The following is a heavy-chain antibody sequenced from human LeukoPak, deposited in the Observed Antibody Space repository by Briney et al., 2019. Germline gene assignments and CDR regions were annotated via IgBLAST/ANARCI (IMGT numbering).Heavy chain of an antibody. Sequence: PAGSLRLSCAASGFTFNDFAMRWVRLTPGKGLEWLSGTSWNSGRIAYADSVKGRFTISRDNAENSLYLQMNSLRTEDTAFYYCVKDGGDYGDYSYYFDYWGQGTLVTVSS. CDR3: VKDGGDYGDYSYYFDY. CDR2: TSWNSGRI. D-gene: IGHD4-17*01. J-gene: IGHJ4*02. V-gene: IGHV3-9*01. CDR1: GFTFNDFA.